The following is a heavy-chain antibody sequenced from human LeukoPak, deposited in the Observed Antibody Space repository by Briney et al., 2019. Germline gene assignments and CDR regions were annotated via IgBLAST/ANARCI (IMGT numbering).Heavy chain of an antibody. V-gene: IGHV3-23*01. CDR3: AARSVDTAMVFDY. CDR1: GFTFSSYA. D-gene: IGHD5-18*01. Sequence: GGSLRLSCAASGFTFSSYAMTWVRQAPGRGLEWVSAISGSGGSTYYADSVKGRFTISRDNSKNTLYLQMNSLRAEDTAVYYCAARSVDTAMVFDYWGQGTLVTVSS. J-gene: IGHJ4*02. CDR2: ISGSGGST.